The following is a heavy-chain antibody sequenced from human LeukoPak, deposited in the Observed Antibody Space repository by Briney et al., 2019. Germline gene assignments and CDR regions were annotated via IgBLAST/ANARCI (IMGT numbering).Heavy chain of an antibody. Sequence: GASVKVSCKASGYTFTGYYMHWVRQAPGQGLEWMGWINPNSGGTNYAQKFQGRVTMTRDTSISTAYMELSRLRSDDTAVYYCARDFNSGSYNYYYYYMDVWGKGTTVTVSS. CDR3: ARDFNSGSYNYYYYYMDV. CDR2: INPNSGGT. CDR1: GYTFTGYY. J-gene: IGHJ6*03. D-gene: IGHD1-26*01. V-gene: IGHV1-2*02.